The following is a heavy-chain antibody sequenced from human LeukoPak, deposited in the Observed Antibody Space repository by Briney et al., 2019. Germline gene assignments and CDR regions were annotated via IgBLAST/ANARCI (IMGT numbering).Heavy chain of an antibody. CDR1: GYTFTSYG. D-gene: IGHD6-19*01. J-gene: IGHJ4*02. CDR2: ISAYNGNT. V-gene: IGHV1-18*01. Sequence: VSVKVSCKASGYTFTSYGISWVRQAPGQGLEWMGWISAYNGNTNYAQKLQGRVTMTTDTSTSTAYMELRSLRSDDTAVYYCARDSRSVSVAGTRYYFDYWGQGTLVTVSS. CDR3: ARDSRSVSVAGTRYYFDY.